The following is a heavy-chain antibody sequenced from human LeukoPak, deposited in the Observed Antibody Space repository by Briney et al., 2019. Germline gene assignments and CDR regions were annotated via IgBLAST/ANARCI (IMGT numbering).Heavy chain of an antibody. CDR2: INPNSGGT. CDR3: ARLPGYYDSSGGDY. D-gene: IGHD3-22*01. Sequence: ASVKVSCKASGYTFTGYYMHWVRQAPGQGLEWMGWINPNSGGTIYAQKFQGRVTMTRDTSISTAYMELSRLRSDDTAVYYCARLPGYYDSSGGDYWGQGTLVTVSS. J-gene: IGHJ4*02. V-gene: IGHV1-2*02. CDR1: GYTFTGYY.